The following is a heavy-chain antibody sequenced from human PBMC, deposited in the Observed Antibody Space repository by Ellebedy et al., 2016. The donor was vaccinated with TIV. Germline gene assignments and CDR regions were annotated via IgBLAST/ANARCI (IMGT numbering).Heavy chain of an antibody. CDR3: TRDLTGLIWFDP. V-gene: IGHV4-59*01. CDR1: AGSTSSYS. J-gene: IGHJ5*02. D-gene: IGHD7-27*01. Sequence: MPSETLSLTCTLSAGSTSSYSWSWIRQPPGKGLEWIGYIYYSGSTNYNPSLKSRVTISVDTSKNQFSLKFSSVTATDTAVYYCTRDLTGLIWFDPWGQGTLVTVSS. CDR2: IYYSGST.